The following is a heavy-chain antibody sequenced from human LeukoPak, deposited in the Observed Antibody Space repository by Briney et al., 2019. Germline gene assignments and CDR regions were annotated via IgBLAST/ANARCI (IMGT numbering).Heavy chain of an antibody. Sequence: AAVKVSCKASGYTFTSYYMHWVRQAPGQGLEWMGIINPSGGSTSYAQKFQGRVTMTRDTSTSTVYMELSSLRSEDTAVYYCARAEEDDYGDYYPPSWGQGTLVTVSS. CDR2: INPSGGST. CDR3: ARAEEDDYGDYYPPS. J-gene: IGHJ4*02. CDR1: GYTFTSYY. V-gene: IGHV1-46*01. D-gene: IGHD4-17*01.